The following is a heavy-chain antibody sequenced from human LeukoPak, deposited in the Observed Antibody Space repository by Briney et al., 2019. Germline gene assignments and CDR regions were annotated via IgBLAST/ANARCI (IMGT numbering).Heavy chain of an antibody. CDR1: GFTISSYW. Sequence: GGSPRLSCAASGFTISSYWMHWVRQTPGKGLVWVSRINSDGSSTAYADSVKGRFTISRDNAKNTLYLQMNSLRAEDTAVYYCATPSGGYNWFDPWGQGTLVTVSS. D-gene: IGHD3-10*01. V-gene: IGHV3-74*01. CDR2: INSDGSST. CDR3: ATPSGGYNWFDP. J-gene: IGHJ5*02.